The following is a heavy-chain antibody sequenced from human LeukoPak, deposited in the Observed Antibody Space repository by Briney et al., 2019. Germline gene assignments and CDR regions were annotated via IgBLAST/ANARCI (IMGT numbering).Heavy chain of an antibody. CDR3: ARDWDAMNNCFDP. J-gene: IGHJ5*02. Sequence: GASVKVSCKASGYTFTNYGISWVRQAPGQGLEWMGWISTNSDIRTYAQTLQGRFTMTTDTATTTAYMELNNLTFDDTAVYYCARDWDAMNNCFDPGAREPRSPSPQ. CDR1: GYTFTNYG. V-gene: IGHV1-18*01. CDR2: ISTNSDIR. D-gene: IGHD1-26*01.